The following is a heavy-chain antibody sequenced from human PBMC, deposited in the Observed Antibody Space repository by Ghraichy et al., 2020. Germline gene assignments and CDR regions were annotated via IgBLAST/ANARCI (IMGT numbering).Heavy chain of an antibody. D-gene: IGHD2-8*02. Sequence: GGSLRLSCAASGFTFSYYWMSWVRQAPGKGLEWMANIKRDGSEKYYLDSVKGRFTISRDNAKNSLYLEIDSLRAEDTAVYYCASTVAGYFDNWGQGTLVTVSS. J-gene: IGHJ4*02. CDR2: IKRDGSEK. V-gene: IGHV3-7*01. CDR1: GFTFSYYW. CDR3: ASTVAGYFDN.